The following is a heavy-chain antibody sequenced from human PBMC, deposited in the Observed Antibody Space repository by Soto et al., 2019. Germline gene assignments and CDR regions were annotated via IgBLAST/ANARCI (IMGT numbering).Heavy chain of an antibody. CDR2: IYYSGST. CDR3: ARGPSGDKVHY. J-gene: IGHJ4*02. CDR1: GGSITSSSYY. Sequence: PSETLSFTCTVSGGSITSSSYYWGWIRQPPGKGLEWIGSIYYSGSTYYNPSLKSRVTISVDTSKNQFSLKLSSVTAADTAVYYCARGPSGDKVHYWGQGALVTVPQ. V-gene: IGHV4-39*01. D-gene: IGHD7-27*01.